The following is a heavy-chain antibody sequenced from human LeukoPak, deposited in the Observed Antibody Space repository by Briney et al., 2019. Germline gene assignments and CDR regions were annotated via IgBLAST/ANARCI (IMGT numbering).Heavy chain of an antibody. V-gene: IGHV3-53*01. D-gene: IGHD3-16*02. Sequence: PSETLSLTCAVYGGSFSGYYMSWVRQAPGKGLEWVSVIYSGGSTYYADSVKGRFTISRDNSKNTLYLQMNSLRAEDTAVYYCARDSPVSAFDYWGQGTLVTVSS. CDR3: ARDSPVSAFDY. J-gene: IGHJ4*02. CDR2: IYSGGST. CDR1: GGSFSGYY.